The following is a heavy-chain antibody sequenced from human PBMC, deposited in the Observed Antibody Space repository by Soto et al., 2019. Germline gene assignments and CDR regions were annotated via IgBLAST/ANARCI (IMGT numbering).Heavy chain of an antibody. CDR3: ARGPNFRLRLGPNLDY. V-gene: IGHV1-46*01. CDR1: GYTFTSYY. J-gene: IGHJ4*02. CDR2: INPSGGST. Sequence: ASVKVSCKASGYTFTSYYMHWVRQAPGQGLEWMGIINPSGGSTSYAQKFQGRVTMTRDTSTSTVYMELSSLRSEDTAVYYRARGPNFRLRLGPNLDYWGQGTLVTVSS. D-gene: IGHD3-16*01.